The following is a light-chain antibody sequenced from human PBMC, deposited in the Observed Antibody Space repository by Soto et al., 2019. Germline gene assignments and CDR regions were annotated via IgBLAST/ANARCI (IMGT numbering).Light chain of an antibody. V-gene: IGKV1-5*03. CDR2: KAS. CDR3: KQYNSYSSWT. J-gene: IGKJ1*01. CDR1: QSISSW. Sequence: DIQMTQSPSTLSASVGDRVTITCRASQSISSWLAWYQQKPGKAPKLLIYKASSLESGVPSRFSGRGSGTEFTLTISSLQPDDFATYYCKQYNSYSSWTFGQGTKVDIK.